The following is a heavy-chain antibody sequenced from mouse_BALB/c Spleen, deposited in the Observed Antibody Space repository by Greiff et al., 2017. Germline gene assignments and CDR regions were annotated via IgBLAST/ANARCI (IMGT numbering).Heavy chain of an antibody. CDR1: GFTFSDYY. J-gene: IGHJ1*01. CDR2: ISDGGSYT. D-gene: IGHD4-1*01. CDR3: ARELGRCFDV. V-gene: IGHV5-4*02. Sequence: EVHLVESGGGLVKPGGSLKLSCAASGFTFSDYYMYWVRQTPEKRLEWVATISDGGSYTYYPDSVKGRFTISRDNAKNNLYLQMSSLKSEDTAMYYCARELGRCFDVWGAGTTVTVSS.